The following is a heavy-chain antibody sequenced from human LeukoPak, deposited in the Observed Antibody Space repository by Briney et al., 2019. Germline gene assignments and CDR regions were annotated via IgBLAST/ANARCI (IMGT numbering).Heavy chain of an antibody. Sequence: PSETLSLTCTVSGGSISSSSYYWGWIRQPPGKGLEWIGSIYYSGSTYYNPSLKSRVTISVDTSKNQFSLKLSSVTAADTAVYYCASTLSSGWYPLYAFDIWGQGTMVTVSS. CDR1: GGSISSSSYY. J-gene: IGHJ3*02. CDR3: ASTLSSGWYPLYAFDI. D-gene: IGHD6-19*01. V-gene: IGHV4-39*07. CDR2: IYYSGST.